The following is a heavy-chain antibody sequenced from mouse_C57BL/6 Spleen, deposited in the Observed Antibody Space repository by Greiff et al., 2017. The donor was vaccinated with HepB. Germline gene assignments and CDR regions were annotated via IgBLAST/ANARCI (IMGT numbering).Heavy chain of an antibody. D-gene: IGHD1-1*01. Sequence: EVQRVESGPGMVKPSQSLYLTCTVTGYSITSGYDWHWIRHIPGNKLEWMGYISYSGSTNYNPSLKSQISITHDTSNNPFFLKLNSVTTEDTATYYCASRPYYCGSSYEFAYWGQGTLVTVSA. CDR2: ISYSGST. CDR1: GYSITSGYD. V-gene: IGHV3-1*01. CDR3: ASRPYYCGSSYEFAY. J-gene: IGHJ3*01.